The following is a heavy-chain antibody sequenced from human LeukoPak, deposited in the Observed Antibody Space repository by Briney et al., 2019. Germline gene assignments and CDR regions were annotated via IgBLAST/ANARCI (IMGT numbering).Heavy chain of an antibody. CDR1: GESFSGYY. CDR2: INHSGST. CDR3: ARADTDWFDP. J-gene: IGHJ5*02. V-gene: IGHV4-34*01. Sequence: SETLSLTCAVYGESFSGYYWSWIRQPPGKGLEWIGEINHSGSTNYNPSHKSRVTISVDTSKDQFSLKLSSVTAADTAVYYCARADTDWFDPWGQGTLVTVSS. D-gene: IGHD4-17*01.